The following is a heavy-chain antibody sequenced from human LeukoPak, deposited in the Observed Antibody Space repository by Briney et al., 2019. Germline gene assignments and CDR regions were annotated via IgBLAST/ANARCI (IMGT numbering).Heavy chain of an antibody. CDR3: ARDFFLGYCSSTSCNPGDY. D-gene: IGHD2-2*01. J-gene: IGHJ4*02. V-gene: IGHV1-2*02. CDR2: INPNSGGT. Sequence: GASVKVSCKPSGYTFTGYYMHWVRQAPGQGLEWMGWINPNSGGTNYAQKFQGRVTMTRDTSISTAYMELSRLRSDDTAVYYCARDFFLGYCSSTSCNPGDYWGQGTLVTVSS. CDR1: GYTFTGYY.